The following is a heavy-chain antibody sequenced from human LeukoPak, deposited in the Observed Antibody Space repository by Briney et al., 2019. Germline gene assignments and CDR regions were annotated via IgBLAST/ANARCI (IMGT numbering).Heavy chain of an antibody. J-gene: IGHJ4*02. Sequence: GGSLRLSCEASGFTFSSYAMSWVRQAPGKGLEWVSAISGSGGGTYYADSVKGRFTISRDNSKNTLYLQMNSLRAEDTAVYYCAKDDQLLLYYFDYWGQGTLVTVSS. V-gene: IGHV3-23*01. CDR1: GFTFSSYA. CDR3: AKDDQLLLYYFDY. CDR2: ISGSGGGT. D-gene: IGHD2-2*01.